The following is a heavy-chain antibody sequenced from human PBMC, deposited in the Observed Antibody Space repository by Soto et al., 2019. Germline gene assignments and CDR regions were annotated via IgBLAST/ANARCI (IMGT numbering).Heavy chain of an antibody. Sequence: GGFLRLSCAASGFTFSSYWMHWVRQATGKGLVWVSRINSDGSSTSYADSVKGRFTISRDNAKNTLYLQMNSLRAEDTAVYYCARGGKYYYGSWIYLVDVWGKGTTVTVSS. V-gene: IGHV3-74*01. CDR1: GFTFSSYW. CDR2: INSDGSST. CDR3: ARGGKYYYGSWIYLVDV. D-gene: IGHD3-10*01. J-gene: IGHJ6*04.